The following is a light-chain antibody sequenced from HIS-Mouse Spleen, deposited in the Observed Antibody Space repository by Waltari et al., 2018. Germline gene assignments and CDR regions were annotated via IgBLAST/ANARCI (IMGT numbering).Light chain of an antibody. V-gene: IGLV2-11*01. J-gene: IGLJ1*01. Sequence: SALPQPRSVSGSPGQSVTIPCTVTSSDVVGYNYVSWYQQHPGKAPKPMIYDGSKRPSGVPDRFSGSKSGNTASLTISGLQAEDEADYYCCSYAGSYTYVFGTGTKVTVL. CDR1: SSDVVGYNY. CDR2: DGS. CDR3: CSYAGSYTYV.